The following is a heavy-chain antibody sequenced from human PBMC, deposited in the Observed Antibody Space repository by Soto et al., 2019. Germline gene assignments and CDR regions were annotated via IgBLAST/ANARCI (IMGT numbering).Heavy chain of an antibody. CDR1: GFIFENFG. Sequence: PGGSLRLSCAASGFIFENFGMSWVRQALGKGREWISSISGSGFKKYYADSVKGRFTISRDNSKSTVYLELNNLSAEDTAVYHCAKNQGVELVPLATVDCFDPWGQGTVVTVSS. D-gene: IGHD1-26*01. V-gene: IGHV3-23*01. CDR3: AKNQGVELVPLATVDCFDP. J-gene: IGHJ5*02. CDR2: ISGSGFKK.